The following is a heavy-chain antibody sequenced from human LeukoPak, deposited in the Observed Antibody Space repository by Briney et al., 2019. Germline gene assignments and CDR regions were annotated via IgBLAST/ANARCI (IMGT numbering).Heavy chain of an antibody. Sequence: ASVKVSCKASGYTFTSYGISWVRQAPGQGLEWMGWISAYNGNTNYAQKPQGRVTMTTDTSTSTAYMELRSLRSDDTAVYYCARRQRITIFGVVTKGISSYDMDVWGQGTTVTVSS. CDR2: ISAYNGNT. D-gene: IGHD3-3*01. CDR3: ARRQRITIFGVVTKGISSYDMDV. V-gene: IGHV1-18*01. CDR1: GYTFTSYG. J-gene: IGHJ6*02.